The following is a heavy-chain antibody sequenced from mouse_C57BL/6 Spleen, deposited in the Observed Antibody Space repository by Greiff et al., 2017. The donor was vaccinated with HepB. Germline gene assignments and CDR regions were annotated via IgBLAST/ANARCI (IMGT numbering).Heavy chain of an antibody. CDR1: GFTFSSYG. CDR3: ARRYYDYDGAY. CDR2: ISSGGSYT. Sequence: EVMLVESGGDLVKPGGSLKLSCAASGFTFSSYGMSWVRQTPDKRLEWVATISSGGSYTYYPDSVKGRFTISRDNAKNTLYLQMSSLKSEDTAMYYCARRYYDYDGAYWGQGTLVTVSA. D-gene: IGHD2-4*01. V-gene: IGHV5-6*02. J-gene: IGHJ3*01.